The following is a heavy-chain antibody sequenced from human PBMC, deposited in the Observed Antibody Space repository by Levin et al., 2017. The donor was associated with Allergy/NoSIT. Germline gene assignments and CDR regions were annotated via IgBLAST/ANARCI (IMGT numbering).Heavy chain of an antibody. V-gene: IGHV4-61*01. CDR1: GGSVNSGTYY. Sequence: SETLSLTCTVSGGSVNSGTYYWSWIRQPPGKALEWIGNIYSSGSTNYNPSLQTRIIISLDTSNNQFSLKLNSVTAADTAVYYCARDYNLGYWGQGILVTVFS. J-gene: IGHJ4*02. CDR2: IYSSGST. CDR3: ARDYNLGY. D-gene: IGHD3-10*01.